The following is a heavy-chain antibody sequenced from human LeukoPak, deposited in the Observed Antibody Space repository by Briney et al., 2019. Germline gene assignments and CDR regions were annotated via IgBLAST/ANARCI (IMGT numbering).Heavy chain of an antibody. V-gene: IGHV4-34*01. J-gene: IGHJ4*02. D-gene: IGHD2-15*01. CDR1: GGSISSGYY. Sequence: PSQTLSLTCTVSGGSISSGYYWSWIRQPPGKGLEWIGEINHSGSTNYNPSLKSRVTISVDTSKNQFSLKLSSVTAADTAVYYCARAQYCSGGSCSFDYWGQGTLATVSS. CDR3: ARAQYCSGGSCSFDY. CDR2: INHSGST.